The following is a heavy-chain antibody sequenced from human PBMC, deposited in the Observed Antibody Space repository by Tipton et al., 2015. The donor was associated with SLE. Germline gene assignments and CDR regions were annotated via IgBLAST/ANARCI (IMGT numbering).Heavy chain of an antibody. V-gene: IGHV3-33*06. CDR2: IWHDGSKK. D-gene: IGHD7-27*01. CDR1: AFTFRSYG. J-gene: IGHJ4*02. Sequence: SLRLSCAASAFTFRSYGMHWVRQAPGKGLEWVAVIWHDGSKKYYADSVRGRFTISRDNSRNTLYLQMDSLRVEDTAVYYCAKGGTGKFDYWGQGTLVTVSS. CDR3: AKGGTGKFDY.